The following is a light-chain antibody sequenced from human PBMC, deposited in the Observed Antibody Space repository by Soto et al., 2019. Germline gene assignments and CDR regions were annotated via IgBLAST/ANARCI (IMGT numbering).Light chain of an antibody. CDR1: QSVSSN. J-gene: IGKJ2*01. CDR2: GAS. CDR3: QQYNKWPYS. V-gene: IGKV3-15*01. Sequence: EIVMTQSPATLSVSPGERATLSCRASQSVSSNLAWYQQKPGQAPRLLIYGASTWATGIPAMFCGSGSGTDCLLTISSLRSEEFAVYYGQQYNKWPYSCGQGTRLEIK.